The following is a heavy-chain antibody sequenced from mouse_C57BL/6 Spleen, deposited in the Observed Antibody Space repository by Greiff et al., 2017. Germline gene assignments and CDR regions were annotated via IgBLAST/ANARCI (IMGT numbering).Heavy chain of an antibody. CDR1: GYTFTDYY. CDR3: AREGNWDVLHY. D-gene: IGHD4-1*01. Sequence: QVQLQQSGAELVRPGASVKLSCKASGYTFTDYYINWVKQRPGQGLEWIARIYPGSGNTYYNEKFKGKATLTAEKSSSTAYMQLSSLTSEDSAVYFCAREGNWDVLHYWGQGTTLTVSS. J-gene: IGHJ2*01. CDR2: IYPGSGNT. V-gene: IGHV1-76*01.